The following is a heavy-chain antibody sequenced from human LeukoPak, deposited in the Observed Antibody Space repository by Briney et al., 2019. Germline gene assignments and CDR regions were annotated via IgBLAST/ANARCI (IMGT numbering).Heavy chain of an antibody. CDR2: ISSDGANT. Sequence: GGSLRLSCAASGFFFNTYAKHWVRQAPGKGLVWVSRISSDGANTNYGDSVQGRFTVSRDNGKNTLYLQMNSLRAEDTALYYCVRDGSLTYLFDYWGQGILVTVCS. V-gene: IGHV3-74*01. J-gene: IGHJ4*02. CDR3: VRDGSLTYLFDY. D-gene: IGHD2-2*02. CDR1: GFFFNTYA.